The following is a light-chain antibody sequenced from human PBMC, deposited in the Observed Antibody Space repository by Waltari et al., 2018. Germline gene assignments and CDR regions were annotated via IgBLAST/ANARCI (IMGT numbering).Light chain of an antibody. CDR2: EVI. CDR3: CSYAGSGTYV. Sequence: QPALTQPAPVSGTPGQSNTIHCTGPTSDVGHYHLVLWYQQPPGKAPKLMICEVITRPSGVPDRFSGSKSGNTASLTISGLQAEDEADYYCCSYAGSGTYVFGTGTKVTVL. V-gene: IGLV2-23*02. CDR1: TSDVGHYHL. J-gene: IGLJ1*01.